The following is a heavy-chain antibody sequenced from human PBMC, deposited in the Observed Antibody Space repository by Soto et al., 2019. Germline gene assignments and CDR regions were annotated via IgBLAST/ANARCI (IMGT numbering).Heavy chain of an antibody. CDR1: GFTFSNVW. Sequence: GGSLRLSCEASGFTFSNVWMGWVRQAPGKGLEWVGHIKSRADGGTTGYAAPVKDRFIISRDDSKNTMYLQMNNLTTEDTAVYFCTKETLTPKYYDFWSGYSPDFDYWGPGTLVTVSS. J-gene: IGHJ4*02. CDR2: IKSRADGGTT. V-gene: IGHV3-15*01. CDR3: TKETLTPKYYDFWSGYSPDFDY. D-gene: IGHD3-3*01.